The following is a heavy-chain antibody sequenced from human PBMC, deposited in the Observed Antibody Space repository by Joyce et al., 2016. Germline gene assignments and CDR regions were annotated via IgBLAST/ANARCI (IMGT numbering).Heavy chain of an antibody. CDR2: ISYDGSTE. J-gene: IGHJ4*02. CDR3: AKWGLNYYSSGGHYYVDY. D-gene: IGHD3-22*01. Sequence: QVQLVESGGGVVQPGRYLRLSCTASGFTFSSYGMHWVRQAPGKGLEWVAVISYDGSTEYYGDSVKGRFTISRDNSRNTLYLQMSSLRAEDTAVYYCAKWGLNYYSSGGHYYVDYWGQGTLVTVSS. V-gene: IGHV3-30*18. CDR1: GFTFSSYG.